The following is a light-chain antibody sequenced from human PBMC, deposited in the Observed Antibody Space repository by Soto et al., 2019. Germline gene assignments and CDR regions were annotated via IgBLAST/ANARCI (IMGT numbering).Light chain of an antibody. CDR3: LQYYSYPVT. J-gene: IGKJ1*01. Sequence: AIRMTQSPSSLSASTGDRVTITCRASQGISSYLAWYQQKPGKAPKLLIYAASTLQSGVPSRFSGSGSGTDFTLPISCLQSEDFATYYCLQYYSYPVTFGQGTKVEIK. V-gene: IGKV1-8*01. CDR1: QGISSY. CDR2: AAS.